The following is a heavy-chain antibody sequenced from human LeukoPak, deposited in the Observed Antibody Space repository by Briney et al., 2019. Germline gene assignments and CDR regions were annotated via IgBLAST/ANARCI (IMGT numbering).Heavy chain of an antibody. CDR3: ARDCLVGANVEYYFDS. CDR1: GFTFSSYA. Sequence: GGSLRLSCAASGFTFSSYAMHWVRQAPGKGLDWVAVISYDGRNKYYADSVKGRFTISRDNSKNTLYLQMNSLRAEDTAVYYCARDCLVGANVEYYFDSWGQGTQVTVSS. V-gene: IGHV3-30*04. CDR2: ISYDGRNK. J-gene: IGHJ4*02. D-gene: IGHD1-26*01.